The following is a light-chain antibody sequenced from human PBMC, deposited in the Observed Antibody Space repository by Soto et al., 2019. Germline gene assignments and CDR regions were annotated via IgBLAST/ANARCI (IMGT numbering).Light chain of an antibody. CDR2: GAS. J-gene: IGKJ1*01. V-gene: IGKV3-20*01. CDR1: QSVGNDF. Sequence: EIVLTQSPGILSLSPGERATLSCRAIQSVGNDFLAWYQQKPGQAPRLLIYGASTRATDVPDRFSGSGSGADFTITISRMEPEDFAVYYCQKYGSAXPRTCGQGTKV. CDR3: QKYGSAXPRT.